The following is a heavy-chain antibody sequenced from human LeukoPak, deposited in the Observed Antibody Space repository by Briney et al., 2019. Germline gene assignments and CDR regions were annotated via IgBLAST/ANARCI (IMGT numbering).Heavy chain of an antibody. CDR3: ARLDGSGKVDP. J-gene: IGHJ5*02. D-gene: IGHD3-10*01. CDR1: GYTFTNDW. CDR2: IYPGDSDT. Sequence: GESLKISCKASGYTFTNDWLSWVRQMPGKGLEWMGIIYPGDSDTRYSPSFQGQVTISADKSINTAYLQWSSLKASDSAIYFCARLDGSGKVDPWGQGTLVTVSS. V-gene: IGHV5-51*01.